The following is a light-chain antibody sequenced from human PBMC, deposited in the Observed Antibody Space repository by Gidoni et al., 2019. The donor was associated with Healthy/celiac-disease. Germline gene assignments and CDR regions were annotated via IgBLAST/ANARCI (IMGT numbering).Light chain of an antibody. J-gene: IGKJ1*01. CDR2: AAS. V-gene: IGKV1-8*01. CDR1: QGISSY. CDR3: QQYYSYPPT. Sequence: AIRMTQSPSSLSASTGDRVYLTCRASQGISSYLAWYQQKPGKAPKLLSYAASTLQSGVPSRFSGRGSGTDFTLTISCLQSEDFATYYCQQYYSYPPTCXXXTKVEIK.